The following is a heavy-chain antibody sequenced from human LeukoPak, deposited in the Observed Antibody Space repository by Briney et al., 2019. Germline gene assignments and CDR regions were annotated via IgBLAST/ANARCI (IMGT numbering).Heavy chain of an antibody. J-gene: IGHJ4*02. CDR3: AKSDPYGDSLIEI. CDR1: GFTFSGYA. Sequence: GGSLRLSCAASGFTFSGYAMNWVRQAPGKGLEWLSHISSTGGTIYYADSVKGRLTVSKDNAKNSLYLQMNSLRAEDTAVYYCAKSDPYGDSLIEIWGQGALVTVSS. CDR2: ISSTGGTI. V-gene: IGHV3-48*03. D-gene: IGHD4-17*01.